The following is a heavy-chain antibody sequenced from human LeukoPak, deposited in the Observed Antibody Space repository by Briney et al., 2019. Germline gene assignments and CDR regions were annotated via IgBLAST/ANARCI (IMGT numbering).Heavy chain of an antibody. D-gene: IGHD5-12*01. CDR3: ARDNSGYDL. J-gene: IGHJ4*02. Sequence: ASVKVSCKASGYTFSGNFIHWVRQAPGQGLEWMGWINPNSGGTNYAQKFQGRVTMTRDTSISTAYMELSRLRSDDTAVYYCARDNSGYDLWGQGTLVTVSS. CDR2: INPNSGGT. V-gene: IGHV1-2*02. CDR1: GYTFSGNF.